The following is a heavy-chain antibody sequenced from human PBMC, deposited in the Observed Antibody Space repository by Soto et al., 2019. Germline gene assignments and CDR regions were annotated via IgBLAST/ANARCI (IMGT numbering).Heavy chain of an antibody. V-gene: IGHV3-23*01. CDR1: GGSISSSN. CDR3: AKGGVIATFGGVIVPYYFDS. Sequence: SSETLSLTCAVSGGSISSSNWWSWVRQPPGKGLEWVSTLGGADGGTYYADSVKGRFTISRDNSKDTLYLQMNNLRAEDTALYYCAKGGVIATFGGVIVPYYFDSWGQGTPVTVSS. J-gene: IGHJ4*02. CDR2: LGGADGGT. D-gene: IGHD3-16*02.